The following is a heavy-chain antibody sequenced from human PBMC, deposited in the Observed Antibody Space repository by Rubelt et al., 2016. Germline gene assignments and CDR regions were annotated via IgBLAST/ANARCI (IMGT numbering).Heavy chain of an antibody. CDR2: INHSGST. V-gene: IGHV4-34*01. J-gene: IGHJ5*02. CDR1: GGSFSGYY. CDR3: ARGLARAAAAPRRLWFDP. Sequence: QVQLQQWGAGLLKPSETLSLTCAVYGGSFSGYYWSWIRQPPGKGLEWIGEINHSGSTNSNPSLKSRVTIPGNTSKNQFSRKLSSVTAADTAVYYCARGLARAAAAPRRLWFDPRGQGTLVTVSS. D-gene: IGHD6-13*01.